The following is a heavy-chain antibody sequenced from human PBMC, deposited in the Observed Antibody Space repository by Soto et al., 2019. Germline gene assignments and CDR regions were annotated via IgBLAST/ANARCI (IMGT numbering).Heavy chain of an antibody. J-gene: IGHJ4*02. Sequence: SETLSLTCTVSGGSMRNYFWTWIRQPPGKGLEWIGYIHYSGTTSFFPSYNPSLRSRVTISEDTSKNQFSLKLLSVTTADTAVYFCAAGEASSRNLAPYYLDFWGQGTLVTVSS. CDR2: IHYSGTT. V-gene: IGHV4-59*01. CDR3: AAGEASSRNLAPYYLDF. CDR1: GGSMRNYF. D-gene: IGHD6-13*01.